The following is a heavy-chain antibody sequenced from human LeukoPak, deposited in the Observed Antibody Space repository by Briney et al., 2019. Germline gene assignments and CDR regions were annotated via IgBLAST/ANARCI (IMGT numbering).Heavy chain of an antibody. CDR3: ARGPSGVRYCSSTSCDARDYYYMDV. D-gene: IGHD2-2*01. CDR1: GGSISSYY. Sequence: SETLSLTCTVSGGSISSYYWSWIRQPPGKGLEWIGYIYYSGSTNYNPSLKSRVTISLDTSKHQFSLKLSSVTAADTAVYYCARGPSGVRYCSSTSCDARDYYYMDVWGKGTTVTVSS. CDR2: IYYSGST. V-gene: IGHV4-59*01. J-gene: IGHJ6*03.